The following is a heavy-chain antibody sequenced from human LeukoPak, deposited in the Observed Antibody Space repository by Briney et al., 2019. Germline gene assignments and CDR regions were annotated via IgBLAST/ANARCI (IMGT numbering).Heavy chain of an antibody. CDR3: ARLSDSSTSLDY. D-gene: IGHD2-2*01. CDR1: GGSISSGDYY. Sequence: SGTLSLTCTVSGGSISSGDYYWSWIRQPPGKGLEWIGYIYYSGSTYYNPSLKSRVTISVDTSKNQFSLKLSSVTAADTAVYYCARLSDSSTSLDYWGQGTLVTVSS. CDR2: IYYSGST. J-gene: IGHJ4*02. V-gene: IGHV4-30-4*01.